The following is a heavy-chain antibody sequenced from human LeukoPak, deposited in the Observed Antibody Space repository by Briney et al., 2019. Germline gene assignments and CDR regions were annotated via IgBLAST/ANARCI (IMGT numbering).Heavy chain of an antibody. CDR2: IYTGGST. J-gene: IGHJ5*02. CDR1: GGSFSSYY. Sequence: PSETLSLTCTVSGGSFSSYYWSWIRQPAGKGPEWIGRIYTGGSTNYNPSLKSRVTISVDTSKNQFSLKLNSVTAADTAVYYCARQRGYHYDSTTNRFSDLWGQGTRVTDSS. CDR3: ARQRGYHYDSTTNRFSDL. V-gene: IGHV4-4*07. D-gene: IGHD3-22*01.